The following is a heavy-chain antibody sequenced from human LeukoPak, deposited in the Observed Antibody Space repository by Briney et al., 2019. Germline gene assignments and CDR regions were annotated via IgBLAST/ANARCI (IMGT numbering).Heavy chain of an antibody. CDR1: GFTFSSYA. CDR2: ISGSGGST. J-gene: IGHJ4*02. D-gene: IGHD3-10*01. V-gene: IGHV3-23*01. Sequence: GGSLRLSCAASGFTFSSYAMSWVRQAPGKGLEWVSAISGSGGSTYYADSVKGRFTISRDNSKNTLYLQMNSLRAEDTAVYYCAKDFGSGSYYLPFDYWGQGPLVTVSS. CDR3: AKDFGSGSYYLPFDY.